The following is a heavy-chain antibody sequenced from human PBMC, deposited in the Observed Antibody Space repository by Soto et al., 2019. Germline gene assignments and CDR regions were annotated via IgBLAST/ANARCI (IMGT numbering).Heavy chain of an antibody. J-gene: IGHJ4*02. D-gene: IGHD1-1*01. Sequence: SETLSLTCTVSYGSIVNYYWGWIRQPPGKELEYIGYIFYNGETNYNPSLESRVTISVDMSKNQLSLKMTSVTAADTALYFSVRHSLAGDNWNYLDVWGQGTPVTVSS. V-gene: IGHV4-59*08. CDR1: YGSIVNYY. CDR2: IFYNGET. CDR3: VRHSLAGDNWNYLDV.